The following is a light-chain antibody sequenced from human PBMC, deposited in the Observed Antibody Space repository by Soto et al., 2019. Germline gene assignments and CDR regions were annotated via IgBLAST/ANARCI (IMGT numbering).Light chain of an antibody. CDR1: SSNIGSTF. Sequence: QSVLTQPPSVSAAPGQKVTISCSGSSSNIGSTFVIWYQQLPGAAPQVLIYDSNKRPSGIPDRFSGSRSGTSGSLDITGLQIGDEADYYCASWDNSLNVVLFGGGTKLTVL. V-gene: IGLV1-51*01. J-gene: IGLJ2*01. CDR3: ASWDNSLNVVL. CDR2: DSN.